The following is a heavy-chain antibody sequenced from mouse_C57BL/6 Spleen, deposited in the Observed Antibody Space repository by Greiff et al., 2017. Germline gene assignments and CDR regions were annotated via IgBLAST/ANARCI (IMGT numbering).Heavy chain of an antibody. D-gene: IGHD2-3*01. J-gene: IGHJ2*01. CDR2: IYPSDSET. CDR1: GYTFTSYW. Sequence: VQLQQSGAELVRPGSSVKLSCKASGYTFTSYWMDWVKQRPGQGLEWIGNIYPSDSETHYNQKFKDKATLTVDKSSSTAYMQLSSLTSEDSAVYYCARSVYDGYLLDYWGQGTTLTVSS. CDR3: ARSVYDGYLLDY. V-gene: IGHV1-61*01.